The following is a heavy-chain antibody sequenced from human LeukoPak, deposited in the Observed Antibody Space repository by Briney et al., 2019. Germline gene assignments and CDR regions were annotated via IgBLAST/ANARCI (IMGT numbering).Heavy chain of an antibody. D-gene: IGHD3-22*01. V-gene: IGHV1-18*01. CDR3: ARGPRSENYDSNLSY. CDR1: RYTFTSYG. Sequence: ASVKVSCKPSRYTFTSYGISWVRQAAGQELEWMGWISLYNGKTNHAQTLQGRVTMTTVTTTSTAYMEPRSLRSDDTAVYYCARGPRSENYDSNLSYWGQGTLVTVSS. CDR2: ISLYNGKT. J-gene: IGHJ4*02.